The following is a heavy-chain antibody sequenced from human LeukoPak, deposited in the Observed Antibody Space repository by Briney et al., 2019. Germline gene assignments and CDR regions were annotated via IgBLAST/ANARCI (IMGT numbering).Heavy chain of an antibody. V-gene: IGHV4-34*01. Sequence: LETLSLTCNVSDGSFMGLYWSWFRQPPGKGLEWIGEMSEGTTNYHPSLQGRVTISIDSSKKQFSLHLASVTGADTAVYYCARRQYRLNWDKIDSWGQGTLVTVSS. CDR3: ARRQYRLNWDKIDS. J-gene: IGHJ4*02. CDR1: DGSFMGLY. CDR2: MSEGTT. D-gene: IGHD1/OR15-1a*01.